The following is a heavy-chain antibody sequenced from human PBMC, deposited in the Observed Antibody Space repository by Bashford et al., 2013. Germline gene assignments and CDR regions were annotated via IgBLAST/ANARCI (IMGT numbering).Heavy chain of an antibody. CDR3: VRDSGESTLKSDPNPVLLFDT. Sequence: VRQAPGKGLEWVAVIWSDGSAERYDASVKGRFTISRDNSKNALYLQMNSLRGDDTAVYYCVRDSGESTLKSDPNPVLLFDTWGPGALVTVSS. D-gene: IGHD2/OR15-2a*01. J-gene: IGHJ5*02. V-gene: IGHV3-33*01. CDR2: IWSDGSAE.